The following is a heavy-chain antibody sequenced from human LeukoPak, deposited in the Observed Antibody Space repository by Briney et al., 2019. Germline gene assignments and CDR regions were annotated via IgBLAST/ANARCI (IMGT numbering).Heavy chain of an antibody. CDR1: GGTFSSYA. Sequence: GASVKVSCKASGGTFSSYAISWVRQAPGQGLEWMGGIIPIFGTANYAQKLQGRVTMTTDTSTSTAYMELRSLRSDDTAVYYCARAYQLPHYYGMDVWGQGTTVTVSS. J-gene: IGHJ6*02. V-gene: IGHV1-69*05. CDR2: IIPIFGTA. CDR3: ARAYQLPHYYGMDV. D-gene: IGHD2-2*01.